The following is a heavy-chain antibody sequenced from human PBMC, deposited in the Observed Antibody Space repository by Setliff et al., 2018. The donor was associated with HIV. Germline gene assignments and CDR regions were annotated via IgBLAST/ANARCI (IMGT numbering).Heavy chain of an antibody. CDR1: GYTFTSYD. Sequence: GASVKVSCKASGYTFTSYDINWVRQATGQGLEWMGWMNPNGGNTGYAQKFQGRVTMTRNTSISTAYMELSSLRSEDTAVYYCARAQQQLVLPSFYYYYYMDVWGKGTTVTVSS. D-gene: IGHD6-13*01. CDR3: ARAQQQLVLPSFYYYYYMDV. CDR2: MNPNGGNT. J-gene: IGHJ6*03. V-gene: IGHV1-8*02.